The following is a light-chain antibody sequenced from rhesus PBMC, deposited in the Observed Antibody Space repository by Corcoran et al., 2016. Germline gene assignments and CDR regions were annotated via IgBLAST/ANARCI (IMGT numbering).Light chain of an antibody. CDR3: QQHNSYPFT. V-gene: IGKV1S14*01. CDR2: SAS. Sequence: DIQMTQSPSSLSASVGDTVTITCRASQGISNYLAWYQQKPGNAPQPLIYSASNLESGVPSRFSGKGSGTEFTLTISSLQPADFAIYYCQQHNSYPFTFGPGTKLDIK. J-gene: IGKJ3*01. CDR1: QGISNY.